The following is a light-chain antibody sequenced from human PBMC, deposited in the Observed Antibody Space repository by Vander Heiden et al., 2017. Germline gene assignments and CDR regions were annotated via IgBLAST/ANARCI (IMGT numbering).Light chain of an antibody. CDR1: SGHSSYA. Sequence: QLVLTQSPPASASLGASVKLTCTLSSGHSSYAIAWHQQQPEKGPRYLMKLNSDGSHSRGDGIPARFSGSSSGAERYLIISSLQSEDEADYYCQTWGTGIRVFGGGTKLTVL. CDR3: QTWGTGIRV. J-gene: IGLJ3*02. CDR2: LNSDGSH. V-gene: IGLV4-69*01.